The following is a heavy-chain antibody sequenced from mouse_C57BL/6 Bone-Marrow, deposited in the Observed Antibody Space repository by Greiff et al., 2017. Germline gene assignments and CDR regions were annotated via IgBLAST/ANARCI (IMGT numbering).Heavy chain of an antibody. CDR3: GRFDD. J-gene: IGHJ2*01. CDR2: INPSSGYT. CDR1: GYSFTSYT. Sequence: VQLQQSGARLARPGPSVNMSCTASGYSFTSYTMHWVNQRPGQGLEWIGYINPSSGYTKYTQKFKDKATLTADKSSSTAYMQLSGVTTEDSAVYYCGRFDDWGKGTTLTVSS. V-gene: IGHV1-4*01.